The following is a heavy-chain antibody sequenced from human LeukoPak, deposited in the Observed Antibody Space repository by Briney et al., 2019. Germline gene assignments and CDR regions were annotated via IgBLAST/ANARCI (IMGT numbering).Heavy chain of an antibody. CDR3: AREYSYGSLYYFDY. CDR2: ISRSSSYI. Sequence: GGSLRLSCAASGFTFSSYSMNWVRQAPGMGLEWVPAISRSSSYIYYADSVKGRFTISRDNAKNSLYLQMNSLRAEDTAVYYCAREYSYGSLYYFDYWGQGTLVTVSS. J-gene: IGHJ4*02. V-gene: IGHV3-21*01. CDR1: GFTFSSYS. D-gene: IGHD5-18*01.